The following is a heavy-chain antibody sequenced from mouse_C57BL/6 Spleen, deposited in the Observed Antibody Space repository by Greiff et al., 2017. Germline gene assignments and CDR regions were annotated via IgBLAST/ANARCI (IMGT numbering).Heavy chain of an antibody. V-gene: IGHV5-9*01. D-gene: IGHD2-12*01. CDR1: GFTFSSYT. CDR2: ISGGGGNT. Sequence: DVQLQESGGGLVKPGGSLKLSCAASGFTFSSYTMSWVRQTPEKRLEWVATISGGGGNTYYPDSVKGRFTISRDNAKNTLYLQMSSLRSEDTALYYCAAYDAYWYFDVWGTGTTVTVSS. CDR3: AAYDAYWYFDV. J-gene: IGHJ1*03.